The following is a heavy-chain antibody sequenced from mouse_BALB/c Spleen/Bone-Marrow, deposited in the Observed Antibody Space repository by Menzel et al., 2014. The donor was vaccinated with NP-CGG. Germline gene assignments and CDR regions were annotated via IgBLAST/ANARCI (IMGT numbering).Heavy chain of an antibody. CDR1: GFTFNSYG. V-gene: IGHV5-9-2*01. Sequence: EVNLVESGGGLVKSGGSLKLSCAASGFTFNSYGMSWVRQTPEKRLEWVATISGGGSYTFYPDSVKGRFTISRDNAKNNLYLQLSSLRSEDTDLYYCARHAYYDQTEVSFVYWGQGTLVTVSA. D-gene: IGHD2-4*01. CDR3: ARHAYYDQTEVSFVY. CDR2: ISGGGSYT. J-gene: IGHJ3*01.